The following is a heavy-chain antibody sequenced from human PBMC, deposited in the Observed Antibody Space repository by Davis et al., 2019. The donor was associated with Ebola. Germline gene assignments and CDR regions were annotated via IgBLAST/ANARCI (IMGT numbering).Heavy chain of an antibody. V-gene: IGHV1-8*02. D-gene: IGHD3-3*01. CDR1: GGTFSSYA. J-gene: IGHJ4*02. CDR3: ARDGPYYDFWSGHWAFDY. Sequence: ASVKVSCKASGGTFSSYAISWVRQATGQGLEWMGWMNPNSGNTGYAQKFQGRVTMTRNTSISTAYMELSSLRSEDTAVYYCARDGPYYDFWSGHWAFDYWGQGTLVTVSS. CDR2: MNPNSGNT.